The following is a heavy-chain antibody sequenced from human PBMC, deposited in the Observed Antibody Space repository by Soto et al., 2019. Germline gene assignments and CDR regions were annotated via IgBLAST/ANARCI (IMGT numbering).Heavy chain of an antibody. J-gene: IGHJ4*02. CDR3: AREPVAGTYYFDY. D-gene: IGHD6-19*01. Sequence: QVQLVESGGGVVQPGRSLTLSCAASGFTFSSYATHWVRQAPGKGLERVAVISYDGSNKYYADSVKGRFTISRDNSKNTLYLQMNSLRAEDTAVYYCAREPVAGTYYFDYWGQGTLVTVSS. CDR2: ISYDGSNK. CDR1: GFTFSSYA. V-gene: IGHV3-30-3*01.